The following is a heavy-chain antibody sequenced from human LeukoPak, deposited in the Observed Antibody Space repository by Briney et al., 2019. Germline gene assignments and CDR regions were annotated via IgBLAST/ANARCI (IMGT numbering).Heavy chain of an antibody. CDR2: IKQDGSEK. V-gene: IGHV3-7*03. Sequence: GGSLRLSCAASGFTFSSYWMQWVRQPPGKGLEWVANIKQDGSEKYYADSVKGRFIISRDNAKNALYLQMSSLRAEDTAIYYCARRYFDYWGQGTLVTVSS. CDR3: ARRYFDY. J-gene: IGHJ4*02. CDR1: GFTFSSYW.